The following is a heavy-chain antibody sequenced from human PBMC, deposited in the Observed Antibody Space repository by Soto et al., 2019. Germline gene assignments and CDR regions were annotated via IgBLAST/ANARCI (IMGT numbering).Heavy chain of an antibody. D-gene: IGHD7-27*01. CDR2: ISGSGGST. CDR3: AKDGLRLAWGFYYFDY. V-gene: IGHV3-23*01. J-gene: IGHJ4*02. Sequence: EVQLLESGGGLVQPGGSLRLSCAASGFTFSSYAMSWVRQAPGKGLEWVSAISGSGGSTYYADSVKGRFTISRDNSKNTLDLQMNSRRAEDTAVYYCAKDGLRLAWGFYYFDYWGQGTLVTVSS. CDR1: GFTFSSYA.